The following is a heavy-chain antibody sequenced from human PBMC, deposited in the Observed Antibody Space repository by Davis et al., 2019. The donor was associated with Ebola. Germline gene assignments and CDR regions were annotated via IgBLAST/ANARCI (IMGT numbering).Heavy chain of an antibody. Sequence: GGSLRLSCAASGFTFSSYAMHWVRQAPGKGLEWVAVISYDGSNKYYADSVKGRFTISRDNSKNTLYLQMNSLRAEDTAVYYCAKGQRDVVVPAAPVYWGQGTLVTVSS. V-gene: IGHV3-30*04. J-gene: IGHJ4*02. CDR1: GFTFSSYA. CDR2: ISYDGSNK. D-gene: IGHD2-2*01. CDR3: AKGQRDVVVPAAPVY.